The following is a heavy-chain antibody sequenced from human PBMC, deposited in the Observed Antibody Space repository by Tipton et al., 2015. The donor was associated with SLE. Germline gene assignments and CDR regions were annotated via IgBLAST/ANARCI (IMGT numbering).Heavy chain of an antibody. V-gene: IGHV4-38-2*01. J-gene: IGHJ4*02. CDR3: ARVPDCSSTSCPFDY. Sequence: TLSLTCAVSGYSISSGYYWGWFRQPPGKGLEWIGSIYHSGSTYYNPSLKSRVTISVDTSKNQFSLKLSSVTAADTAVYYCARVPDCSSTSCPFDYWGQGTLITVSS. D-gene: IGHD2-2*01. CDR2: IYHSGST. CDR1: GYSISSGYY.